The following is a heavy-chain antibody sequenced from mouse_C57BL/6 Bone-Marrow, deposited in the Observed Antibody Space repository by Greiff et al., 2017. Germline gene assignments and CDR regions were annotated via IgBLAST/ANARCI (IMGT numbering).Heavy chain of an antibody. V-gene: IGHV1-55*01. Sequence: QVQLQQPGAELVKPGASVKMSCKASGYTFTSYWITWVKQRPGQGLEWIGDIYPGSGSTNYNEKFKSKATLTVDTSSSTAYMQLSSLTSEDSAVYYCARIYYGNYVFYYWGQGTTLTVSS. CDR2: IYPGSGST. CDR1: GYTFTSYW. J-gene: IGHJ2*01. CDR3: ARIYYGNYVFYY. D-gene: IGHD2-1*01.